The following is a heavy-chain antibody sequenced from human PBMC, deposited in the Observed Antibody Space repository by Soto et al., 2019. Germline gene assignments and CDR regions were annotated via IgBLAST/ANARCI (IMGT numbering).Heavy chain of an antibody. CDR3: ARDKNYDILTGTFYYGMDV. CDR2: INPNSGGT. J-gene: IGHJ6*02. CDR1: GYTFTGYY. Sequence: ASVKVFCKASGYTFTGYYMHWVRQAPGQGLEWMGLINPNSGGTNYAQKFQGRVTMTRDTSISTAYMELSRLRSDDTAVYYCARDKNYDILTGTFYYGMDVWGQGTTVTV. V-gene: IGHV1-2*02. D-gene: IGHD3-9*01.